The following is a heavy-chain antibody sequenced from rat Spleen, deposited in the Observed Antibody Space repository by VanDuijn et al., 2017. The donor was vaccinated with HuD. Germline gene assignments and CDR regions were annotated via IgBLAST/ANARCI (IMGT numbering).Heavy chain of an antibody. CDR1: GFTFSNYD. Sequence: EVQLVESGGGLVQPGRSLRLSCAASGFTFSNYDMAWVRQAPTKGLEWVASSSPSGGNTYYRDSVKGRFTVSRDNAKSTLYLQMDSLRSEDTATYYCASGLYNWFTYWGQGTLVTVSS. V-gene: IGHV5-25*01. J-gene: IGHJ3*01. CDR2: SSPSGGNT. CDR3: ASGLYNWFTY.